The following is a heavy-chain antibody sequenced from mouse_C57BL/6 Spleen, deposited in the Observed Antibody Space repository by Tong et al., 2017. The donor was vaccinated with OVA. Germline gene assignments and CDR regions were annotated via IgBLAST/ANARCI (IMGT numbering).Heavy chain of an antibody. Sequence: EVQLQESGAELVRPGASVKLSCTASGFNIKDDYMHWVKQRPEQGLEWIGWIDPENGDTEYASKFQGKATITADTSSNTAYLQLSSLTSEDTAIYYCASPIITTVVAHWYFDVWGTGTTVTVSS. CDR1: GFNIKDDY. D-gene: IGHD1-1*01. V-gene: IGHV14-4*01. CDR2: IDPENGDT. CDR3: ASPIITTVVAHWYFDV. J-gene: IGHJ1*03.